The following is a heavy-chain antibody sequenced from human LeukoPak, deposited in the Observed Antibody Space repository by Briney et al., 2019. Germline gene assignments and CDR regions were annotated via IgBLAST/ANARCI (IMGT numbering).Heavy chain of an antibody. Sequence: GSLRLSCAVSGFSVGNNYMSWVRQAPGKGLPWVSVMYGDGTIEYADSVRGRFSISRDISKNTLYLLMDSLGPDDTAIYYCARELWGYCSTASCPFGYWGQGTLVTVSS. V-gene: IGHV3-66*02. CDR2: MYGDGTI. CDR3: ARELWGYCSTASCPFGY. D-gene: IGHD2-2*01. J-gene: IGHJ4*02. CDR1: GFSVGNNY.